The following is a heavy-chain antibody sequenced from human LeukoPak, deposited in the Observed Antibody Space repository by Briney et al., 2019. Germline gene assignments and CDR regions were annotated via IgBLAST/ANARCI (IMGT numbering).Heavy chain of an antibody. D-gene: IGHD3-10*01. V-gene: IGHV1-3*01. J-gene: IGHJ4*02. CDR3: ARDWGLWFGEYYFDY. CDR1: GYTFTSYA. CDR2: INAGNGNT. Sequence: VASVKVSCTASGYTFTSYAMHWVRQAPGQRLEWMGWINAGNGNTKYSQKFQGRVTITRDTSASTAYMELSSLRSEDTAVYYCARDWGLWFGEYYFDYWGQGTLVTVSS.